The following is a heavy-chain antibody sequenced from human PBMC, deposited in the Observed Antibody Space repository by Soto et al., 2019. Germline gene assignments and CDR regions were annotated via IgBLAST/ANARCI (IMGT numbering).Heavy chain of an antibody. CDR2: IYYSGST. CDR3: ASFLRGYAYGMDV. J-gene: IGHJ6*02. CDR1: GGSISSSSYY. V-gene: IGHV4-39*07. D-gene: IGHD2-2*01. Sequence: PSETLSLTCTVSGGSISSSSYYWGWIRQPPGKGLEWIGSIYYSGSTYYNPSLKSRVTISVDTSKNQFSLKLSSVTAADTAVYYCASFLRGYAYGMDVWGQGTTVTVSS.